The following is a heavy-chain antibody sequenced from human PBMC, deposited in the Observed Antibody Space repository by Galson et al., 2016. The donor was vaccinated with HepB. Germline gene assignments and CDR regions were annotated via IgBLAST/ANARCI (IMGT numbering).Heavy chain of an antibody. CDR3: ARVRRGDGGYTYGVQAPSYFDY. V-gene: IGHV4-34*01. D-gene: IGHD5-18*01. CDR2: IDYTGNT. J-gene: IGHJ4*02. Sequence: ETLSLTCSVSGGSLSGYYWNWIRPSPEKGLEWIGEIDYTGNTNYNPSLKSRVTISIGTSKKQFSLRLSSVTAADTAVYYCARVRRGDGGYTYGVQAPSYFDYWGQGTLVTVSS. CDR1: GGSLSGYY.